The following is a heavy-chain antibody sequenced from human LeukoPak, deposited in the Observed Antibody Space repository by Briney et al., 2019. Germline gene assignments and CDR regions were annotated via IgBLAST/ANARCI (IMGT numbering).Heavy chain of an antibody. CDR1: GGSISSYY. CDR3: ARVKRTIFGVAMDSGMDV. J-gene: IGHJ6*02. Sequence: MSSETLSLTCTVSGGSISSYYWSWIRQPPGKGLEWIGYIYYSGSTNYNPSLKSRVTISVDTSKNQFSLKLSSVTAADTAVYYCARVKRTIFGVAMDSGMDVWGQGTTVTVSS. CDR2: IYYSGST. D-gene: IGHD3-3*01. V-gene: IGHV4-59*01.